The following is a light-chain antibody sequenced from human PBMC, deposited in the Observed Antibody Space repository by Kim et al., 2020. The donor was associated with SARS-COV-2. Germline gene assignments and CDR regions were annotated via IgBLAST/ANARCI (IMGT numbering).Light chain of an antibody. CDR3: QQYKNWPYT. J-gene: IGKJ2*01. CDR1: QGVSSN. Sequence: SVSPGYRAPLSCRASQGVSSNLAWYQQKPAQAPRLLIYGAFTRATGIPARFSGSGSGTEFTLTINSLQSEDFAVYYCQQYKNWPYTFGQGTKLEI. V-gene: IGKV3-15*01. CDR2: GAF.